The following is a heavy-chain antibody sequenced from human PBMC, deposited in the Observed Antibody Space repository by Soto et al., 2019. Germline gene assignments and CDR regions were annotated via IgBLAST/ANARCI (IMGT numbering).Heavy chain of an antibody. D-gene: IGHD3-3*01. CDR1: GFTVSNTY. Sequence: GGSLRLSCEVSGFTVSNTYMSWIRRAPGKGLEWASIISSSGDGTYYVDSVKGRFTISRDNSRNTLSLQMNSLRAEDTAVYYCAKNGDFWSWGMDVWGQGTTVTVSS. V-gene: IGHV3-53*01. CDR2: ISSSGDGT. J-gene: IGHJ6*02. CDR3: AKNGDFWSWGMDV.